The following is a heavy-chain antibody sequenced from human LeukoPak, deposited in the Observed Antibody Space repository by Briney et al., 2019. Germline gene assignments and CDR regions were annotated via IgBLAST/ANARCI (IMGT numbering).Heavy chain of an antibody. CDR2: IYSGDST. Sequence: GGSLRLSCAASGFTVSSNYMTWVRQAPGKGLEWVSVIYSGDSTYYADSVKGRFTISRDNSKNTLYLQMNSLRAEDTAVYYCAKEIAVGGYSYGYSGLDYWGQGTLVTVSS. CDR3: AKEIAVGGYSYGYSGLDY. D-gene: IGHD5-18*01. V-gene: IGHV3-53*05. CDR1: GFTVSSNY. J-gene: IGHJ4*02.